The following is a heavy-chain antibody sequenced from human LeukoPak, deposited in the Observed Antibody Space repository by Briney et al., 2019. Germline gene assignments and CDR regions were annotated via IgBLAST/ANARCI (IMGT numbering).Heavy chain of an antibody. V-gene: IGHV4-59*08. D-gene: IGHD4-17*01. J-gene: IGHJ4*02. CDR3: ARLAVTHFDY. CDR2: IYYSGST. Sequence: SETLSLTCTVSGGSINSYYWSWIRQPPGKGLEWIAYIYYSGSTNYNPSLKSRVTISVDTSKNQFSLKLSSVTAADTAVYYCARLAVTHFDYWGQGTLVTVSS. CDR1: GGSINSYY.